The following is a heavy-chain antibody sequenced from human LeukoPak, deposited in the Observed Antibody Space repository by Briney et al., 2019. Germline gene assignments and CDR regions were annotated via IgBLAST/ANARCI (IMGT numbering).Heavy chain of an antibody. CDR2: IYTSGST. D-gene: IGHD2-2*01. J-gene: IGHJ5*02. Sequence: SETLSLTCTVSGGSISSYYWSWIRQPAGKGLEWIGRIYTSGSTNYNPSLKSRVTMSVDTSKNQFSLKLSSVTAADTAVYYCARDSVGYQLPYQSLFDPWGQGTLVTVSS. CDR1: GGSISSYY. V-gene: IGHV4-4*07. CDR3: ARDSVGYQLPYQSLFDP.